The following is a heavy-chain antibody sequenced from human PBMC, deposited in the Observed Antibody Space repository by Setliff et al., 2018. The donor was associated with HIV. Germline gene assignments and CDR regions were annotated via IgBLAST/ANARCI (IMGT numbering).Heavy chain of an antibody. V-gene: IGHV3-23*01. Sequence: GGSLRLSCAASGFTFSGYAVSWVRQAPGKGLEWVSGISASGTTTEYADSVKGRLTISRDNSKNTLYLQMNSLRTDDTAIYYCAKDKYYEILTGYFTDWGQGTLVTVSS. D-gene: IGHD3-9*01. CDR3: AKDKYYEILTGYFTD. CDR1: GFTFSGYA. J-gene: IGHJ4*02. CDR2: ISASGTTT.